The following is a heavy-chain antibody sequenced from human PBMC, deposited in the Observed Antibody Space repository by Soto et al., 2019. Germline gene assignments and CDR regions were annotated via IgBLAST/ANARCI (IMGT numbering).Heavy chain of an antibody. CDR1: GGSISSYY. J-gene: IGHJ5*02. D-gene: IGHD1-1*01. V-gene: IGHV4-59*01. Sequence: NPSETLSLTCTVSGGSISSYYWSWIRQPPGKGLEWIGYIYYSGSTNYNPSLKSRVTISVDTSKNQFSLKLSSVTAADTAIYYCARDRYNWSDPLDPWGQGTLVTVSS. CDR3: ARDRYNWSDPLDP. CDR2: IYYSGST.